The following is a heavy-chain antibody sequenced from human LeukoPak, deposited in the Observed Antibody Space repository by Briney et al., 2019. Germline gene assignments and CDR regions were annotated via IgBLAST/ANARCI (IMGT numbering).Heavy chain of an antibody. CDR3: AKGRGAFDI. CDR1: GFTFSSYG. Sequence: GRSLRLSCVASGFTFSSYGMHWVRQAPGKGLEWVAVISNDGSNKYYADSVKGRFTISRDNSKNTLYLQMNSLRAEDTAVYYCAKGRGAFDISGQGTMVTVSS. D-gene: IGHD3-10*01. CDR2: ISNDGSNK. J-gene: IGHJ3*02. V-gene: IGHV3-30*18.